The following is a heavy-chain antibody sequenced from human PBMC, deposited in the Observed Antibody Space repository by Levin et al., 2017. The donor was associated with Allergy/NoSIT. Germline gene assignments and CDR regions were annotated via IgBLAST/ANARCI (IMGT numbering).Heavy chain of an antibody. Sequence: GGSLRLSCEASGFTFGTYVMWWVRQAPGKGLEWVASISADGGNKNSADSVKDRFIISRDNSRNTLDLQMSNLRHEDTALYYCGREGYSSGRCGAYDMWGQGTLVTVSS. CDR2: ISADGGNK. J-gene: IGHJ3*02. CDR3: GREGYSSGRCGAYDM. V-gene: IGHV3-30-3*01. CDR1: GFTFGTYV. D-gene: IGHD6-19*01.